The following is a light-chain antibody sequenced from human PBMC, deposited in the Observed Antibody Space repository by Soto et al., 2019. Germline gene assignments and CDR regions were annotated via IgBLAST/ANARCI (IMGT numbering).Light chain of an antibody. Sequence: DIQMTQSPSSLSASVGDGVTITCRASRNINNYLNWYQQKPGKAPKLLIHAASSLQTGVPSSFSGSGSGTDFTLTISSLQPEDFATYYCQQSYNTLTFGGGTKVDIK. CDR1: RNINNY. CDR2: AAS. V-gene: IGKV1-39*01. CDR3: QQSYNTLT. J-gene: IGKJ4*01.